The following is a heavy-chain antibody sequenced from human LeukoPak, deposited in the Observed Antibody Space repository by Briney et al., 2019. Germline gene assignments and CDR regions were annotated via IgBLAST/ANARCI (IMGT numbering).Heavy chain of an antibody. Sequence: GGSLRLSCAASGFTFSNAWMNWVRQAPGKGLEWVANIKQDGSKKNYVDSVKGRFTISRDNTKNSLYLQMNSLRAEDTAVYYCATPLDYYDSSGYHRGGDWGQGTLVTVSS. CDR2: IKQDGSKK. CDR1: GFTFSNAW. D-gene: IGHD3-22*01. CDR3: ATPLDYYDSSGYHRGGD. V-gene: IGHV3-7*03. J-gene: IGHJ4*02.